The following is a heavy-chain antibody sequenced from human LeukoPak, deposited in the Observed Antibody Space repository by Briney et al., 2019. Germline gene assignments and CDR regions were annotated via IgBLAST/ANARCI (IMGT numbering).Heavy chain of an antibody. CDR3: AKDALDLGAIDYYFDY. Sequence: PGGSLRLSCAASGFTFSSYAMSWVRQAPGKGLEWVSAISGSGGSTYYADSVKGRFTISRDNSKNTLYQQMNSLRAEDTAVYYCAKDALDLGAIDYYFDYWGQGTLVTVSS. V-gene: IGHV3-23*01. CDR1: GFTFSSYA. J-gene: IGHJ4*02. CDR2: ISGSGGST. D-gene: IGHD1-26*01.